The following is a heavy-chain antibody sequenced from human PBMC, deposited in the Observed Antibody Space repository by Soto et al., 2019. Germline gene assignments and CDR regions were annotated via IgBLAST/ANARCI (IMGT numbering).Heavy chain of an antibody. J-gene: IGHJ4*01. CDR1: GGTFSSYA. CDR2: IIPIFGTA. Sequence: SVKVSCKASGGTFSSYAISWVRQAPGQGLEWMGGIIPIFGTANYAQKFQGRVTITADESTSTAYMELSSLRSEDTAVYYCVKDSYADFHRVLSTAEYFFDYWGHGTLVTVSS. D-gene: IGHD2-15*01. V-gene: IGHV1-69*13. CDR3: VKDSYADFHRVLSTAEYFFDY.